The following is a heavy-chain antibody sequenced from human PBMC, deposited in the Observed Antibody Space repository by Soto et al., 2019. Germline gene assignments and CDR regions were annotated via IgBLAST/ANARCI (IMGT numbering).Heavy chain of an antibody. CDR3: ARDFRDGYYFGY. J-gene: IGHJ4*02. CDR2: ISSSTGYM. Sequence: EVQLVESGGGLVKPGGSLRLSCAASGFTFSSYSMNWVRQAPGKGLEWVSSISSSTGYMYYADSVKGRFTISRDNAKNSLYLQMNSLRAEDTAVYYCARDFRDGYYFGYWGQGTLVTVSS. D-gene: IGHD5-12*01. V-gene: IGHV3-21*01. CDR1: GFTFSSYS.